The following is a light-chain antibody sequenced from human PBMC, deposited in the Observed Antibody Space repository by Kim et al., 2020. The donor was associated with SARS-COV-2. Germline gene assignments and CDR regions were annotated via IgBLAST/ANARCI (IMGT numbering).Light chain of an antibody. Sequence: SASVGDRVTITGRASQSIGTYLYWYQLKPGKPPRLLIYDVSNLQNGVPSRFSGSGSVTDLTLTISGLQPEDFATYYCQQTYGTPNTFGQGTKLEI. CDR1: QSIGTY. CDR2: DVS. V-gene: IGKV1-39*01. J-gene: IGKJ2*01. CDR3: QQTYGTPNT.